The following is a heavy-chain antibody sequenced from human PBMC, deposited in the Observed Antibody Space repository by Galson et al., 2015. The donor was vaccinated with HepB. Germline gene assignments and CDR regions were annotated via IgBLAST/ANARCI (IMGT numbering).Heavy chain of an antibody. J-gene: IGHJ3*02. V-gene: IGHV3-53*01. CDR2: IYSGGST. CDR1: GFTVSSNY. CDR3: ARVARDYGDDDWGGDAFDI. Sequence: SLRLSCAASGFTVSSNYMSWVRQAPGKGLEWVSVIYSGGSTYYADSVKGRFTISRDNSKNTLYLQMNSLRAEDTAVYYCARVARDYGDDDWGGDAFDIWGQGTMVTVSS. D-gene: IGHD4-17*01.